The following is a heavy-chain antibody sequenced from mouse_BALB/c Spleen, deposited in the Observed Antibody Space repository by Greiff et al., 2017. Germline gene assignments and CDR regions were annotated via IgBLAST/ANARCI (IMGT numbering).Heavy chain of an antibody. CDR3: ARRSDGYLFAY. CDR1: GYTFSSYW. V-gene: IGHV1-9*01. D-gene: IGHD2-3*01. Sequence: VKLQESGAELMKPGASVKISCKATGYTFSSYWIEWVKQRPGHGLEWIGEILPGSGSTNYNEKFKGKATFTADTSSNTAHMQLSSLTSEDSAVYYCARRSDGYLFAYWGQGTLVTVSA. J-gene: IGHJ3*01. CDR2: ILPGSGST.